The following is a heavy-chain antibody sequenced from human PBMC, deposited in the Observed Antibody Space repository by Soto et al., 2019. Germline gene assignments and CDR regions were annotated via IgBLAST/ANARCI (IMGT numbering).Heavy chain of an antibody. J-gene: IGHJ6*03. Sequence: SETLSLTCTVSGGSISSGSYYWGWIRQPPGKGPEWIGSLYYNGFTYYNPSLKSRLTISVDTSKNQFSLKLTSVTAADTAVYYCARRYRITIFGVVTNYYYYYMDVWGKGTTVTVSS. D-gene: IGHD3-3*01. V-gene: IGHV4-39*01. CDR2: LYYNGFT. CDR1: GGSISSGSYY. CDR3: ARRYRITIFGVVTNYYYYYMDV.